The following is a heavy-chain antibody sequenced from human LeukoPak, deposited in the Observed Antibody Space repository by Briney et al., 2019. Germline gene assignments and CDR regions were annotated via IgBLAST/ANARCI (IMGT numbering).Heavy chain of an antibody. J-gene: IGHJ3*02. Sequence: ASVKVSCMASGYTFTGYYMHWVRQAPGQGLEWMGWINPNSGGTNYAQKFQGRVTMTRDTSISTAYMELSRLRSDDTAVYYCWSGYSYGTDAFDIWGQGTMVTVSS. CDR3: WSGYSYGTDAFDI. CDR1: GYTFTGYY. D-gene: IGHD5-18*01. V-gene: IGHV1-2*02. CDR2: INPNSGGT.